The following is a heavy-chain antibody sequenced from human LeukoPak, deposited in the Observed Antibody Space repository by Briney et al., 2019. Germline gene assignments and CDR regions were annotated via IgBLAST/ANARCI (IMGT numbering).Heavy chain of an antibody. Sequence: SETLSLTCAVYGGSFSGYYWSWIRQPPGKGLEWIGEINHSGSTNYNPSLKSRVTISVDTSKNQFSLKLSSVTAADTAVYYCARAPSLRYFDWLSPFDYWAREPWSPSPQ. D-gene: IGHD3-9*01. CDR2: INHSGST. J-gene: IGHJ4*02. CDR1: GGSFSGYY. CDR3: ARAPSLRYFDWLSPFDY. V-gene: IGHV4-34*01.